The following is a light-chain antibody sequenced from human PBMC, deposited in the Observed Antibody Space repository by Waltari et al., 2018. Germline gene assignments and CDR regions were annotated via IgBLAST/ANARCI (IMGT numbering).Light chain of an antibody. Sequence: DIQMTQSPSSPSASVGDRVTITCRASQSISSYLNWYQQKPGKAPKLLIYAASSLQSGVPSRFSGSGSGTDFTLTISSLQPEDFAAYYCQQSYSTPFTFGPGTKVAIK. CDR2: AAS. J-gene: IGKJ3*01. CDR3: QQSYSTPFT. V-gene: IGKV1-39*01. CDR1: QSISSY.